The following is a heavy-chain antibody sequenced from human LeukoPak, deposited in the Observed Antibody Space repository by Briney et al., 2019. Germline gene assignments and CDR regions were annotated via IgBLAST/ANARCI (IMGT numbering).Heavy chain of an antibody. D-gene: IGHD6-13*01. Sequence: SETLSLTCTVSGASIRNYYWSWIRQPAGKGLEWIGRIVPSGSTNYNPSLKSRVTMSVDTSKNQFSRKLNSVTAADTAVYYCAKEGAAPGPDFDYWGQGTLVIVSS. V-gene: IGHV4-4*07. J-gene: IGHJ4*02. CDR3: AKEGAAPGPDFDY. CDR2: IVPSGST. CDR1: GASIRNYY.